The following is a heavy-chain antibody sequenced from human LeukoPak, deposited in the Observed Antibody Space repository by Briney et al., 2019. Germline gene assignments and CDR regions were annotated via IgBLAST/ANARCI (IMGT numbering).Heavy chain of an antibody. J-gene: IGHJ4*02. CDR3: ARGGLFKYFFDY. D-gene: IGHD2-15*01. CDR1: GFTFSSHW. CDR2: INTDESKI. V-gene: IGHV3-74*01. Sequence: PGGSLRLSCAASGFTFSSHWMKWVRQTQGRGRGWVSRINTDESKINHAHSVKGRFTISRDNAKNMLYLQMNSLRAEDTAVYYCARGGLFKYFFDYWGQGTPVTVSS.